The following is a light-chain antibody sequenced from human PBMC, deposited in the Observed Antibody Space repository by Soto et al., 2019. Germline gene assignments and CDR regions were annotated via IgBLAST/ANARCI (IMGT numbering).Light chain of an antibody. J-gene: IGKJ2*01. V-gene: IGKV3-15*01. CDR1: QSIRYN. CDR3: HQYSDHMYT. CDR2: DVS. Sequence: EIVMTQSPATLSVSPGESATLSCRASQSIRYNLAWYQQRPCQSPRLLIYDVSTRATGIPARFRGSGSATEFTLTISSLQSEDFAVYYCHQYSDHMYTFGQGTKLVIK.